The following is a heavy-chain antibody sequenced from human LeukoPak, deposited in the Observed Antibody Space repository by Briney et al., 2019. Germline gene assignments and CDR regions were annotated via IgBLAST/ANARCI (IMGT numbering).Heavy chain of an antibody. CDR2: INPSGGST. J-gene: IGHJ4*02. Sequence: GASVKVSCXASGYTFTIYYMHWVRQARGQGLEWMAIINPSGGSTSYAQKFQGRVTMTRDTSTSTVYMELSSLRSEDTAVYYCARDVGARAFDYWGQGTLVTVSS. CDR1: GYTFTIYY. CDR3: ARDVGARAFDY. V-gene: IGHV1-46*01. D-gene: IGHD1-26*01.